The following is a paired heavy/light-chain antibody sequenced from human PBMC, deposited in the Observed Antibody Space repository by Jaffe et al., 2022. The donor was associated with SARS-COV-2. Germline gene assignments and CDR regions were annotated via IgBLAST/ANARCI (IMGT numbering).Heavy chain of an antibody. Sequence: EVQLVESGGGLVQPGGSLRLSCAASGFTFSSYRMHWVRQAPGKGLVWVSHINGGDGISGIYADSVKGRFTISRDNAKNTLYLQMNSLRAEDTAVYYCARDPSPHYYYYMDVWGKGTTVTVSS. D-gene: IGHD3-10*01. J-gene: IGHJ6*03. CDR3: ARDPSPHYYYYMDV. CDR1: GFTFSSYR. V-gene: IGHV3-74*01. CDR2: INGGDGISG.
Light chain of an antibody. V-gene: IGLV1-40*01. J-gene: IGLJ1*01. Sequence: QSVLTQPPSVSGAPGQRVTISCTGSSSNLGAGYGVHWYRQLPEKAPQLLIYGNTNRPSGVPDRFSASKSGTSASLAISGLQTADEADYYCQSYDSSLSAYVFGTGTNVIVL. CDR1: SSNLGAGYG. CDR2: GNT. CDR3: QSYDSSLSAYV.